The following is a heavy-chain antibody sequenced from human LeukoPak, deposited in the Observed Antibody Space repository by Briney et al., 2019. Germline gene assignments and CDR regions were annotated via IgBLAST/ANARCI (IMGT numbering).Heavy chain of an antibody. Sequence: ASVKVSCKASGCTFSSYAISWVRQAPGQGRAWMGRIIPILGIANCAQKFQGRVTITADKSTSTAYMELSSLRSEDTAVYYGARGEVQPLDCWGQGTLVTVSS. V-gene: IGHV1-69*04. J-gene: IGHJ4*02. CDR1: GCTFSSYA. CDR3: ARGEVQPLDC. CDR2: IIPILGIA.